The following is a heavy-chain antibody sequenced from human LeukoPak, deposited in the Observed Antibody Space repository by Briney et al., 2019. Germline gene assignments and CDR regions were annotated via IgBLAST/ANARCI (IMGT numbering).Heavy chain of an antibody. V-gene: IGHV3-20*04. J-gene: IGHJ4*02. CDR2: ISWNGGST. CDR3: ARGGYYDSSGYYRN. CDR1: GFTFDDYA. Sequence: GGSLRLSCAASGFTFDDYAMHWVRQAPGKGLEWVSGISWNGGSTGYADSVKGRFTISRDNAKNSLYLQMNSLRAEDTALYYCARGGYYDSSGYYRNWGQGTLVTVSS. D-gene: IGHD3-22*01.